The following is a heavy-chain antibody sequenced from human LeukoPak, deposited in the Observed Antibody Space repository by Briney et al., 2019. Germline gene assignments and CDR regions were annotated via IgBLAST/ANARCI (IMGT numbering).Heavy chain of an antibody. CDR1: GYTFTSYY. D-gene: IGHD3-22*01. J-gene: IGHJ3*02. CDR3: ARGIDSSGYYPYDAFDI. Sequence: ASVKVSCTASGYTFTSYYMHWVRQAPGQGLEWMGIINPSGGSTSYAQKFQGRVTMTRDTSTSTVYMELSSLRSEDTAVYYCARGIDSSGYYPYDAFDIWGQGTMVTVSS. CDR2: INPSGGST. V-gene: IGHV1-46*01.